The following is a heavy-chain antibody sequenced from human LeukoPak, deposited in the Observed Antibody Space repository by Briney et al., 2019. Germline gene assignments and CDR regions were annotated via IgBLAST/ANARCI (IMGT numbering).Heavy chain of an antibody. CDR1: GYTFTGYY. V-gene: IGHV1-2*02. J-gene: IGHJ3*02. CDR2: INPHSGGT. Sequence: GASVKVSCKASGYTFTGYYIHWVRQAPGQGLEWMGWINPHSGGTNYAQKFQGRVTMTRDTSISTAYMELSRLRSEDTAVYYCARSYSGNSGYGLYGAFDIWGQGTMVTVSS. CDR3: ARSYSGNSGYGLYGAFDI. D-gene: IGHD5-12*01.